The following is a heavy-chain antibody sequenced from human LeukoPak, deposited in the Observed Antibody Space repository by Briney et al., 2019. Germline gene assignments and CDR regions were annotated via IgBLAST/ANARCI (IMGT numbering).Heavy chain of an antibody. Sequence: GGSLRLSCAASGFTFSSYSMNWVRQAPGKGLEWVSAISGSGGSTYYADSVKGRFTISRDNSKNTLYLQMNSLRAEDTAVYYCAKGGAVTGPFDYWGQGTLVTVSS. CDR3: AKGGAVTGPFDY. J-gene: IGHJ4*02. CDR2: ISGSGGST. D-gene: IGHD2-21*02. V-gene: IGHV3-23*01. CDR1: GFTFSSYS.